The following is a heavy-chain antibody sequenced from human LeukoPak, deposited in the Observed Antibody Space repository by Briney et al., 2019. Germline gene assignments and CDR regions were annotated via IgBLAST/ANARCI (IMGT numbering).Heavy chain of an antibody. D-gene: IGHD1-26*01. CDR2: FSHRGGS. CDR1: GYSLSSGFF. V-gene: IGHV4-38-2*02. CDR3: ARGGVSKWELPHTDY. Sequence: PSETLSLTCTVSGYSLSSGFFCDWIRQSPGKGLEWIGSFSHRGGSYHNPSLKSRVTISVDTSKNQFSLKLLSVTAADTAVYYCARGGVSKWELPHTDYWGQGTLVTVSS. J-gene: IGHJ4*02.